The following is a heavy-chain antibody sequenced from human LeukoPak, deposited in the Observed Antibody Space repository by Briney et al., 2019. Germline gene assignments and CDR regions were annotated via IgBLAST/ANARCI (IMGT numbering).Heavy chain of an antibody. D-gene: IGHD2-15*01. CDR2: ISRSSSTI. CDR1: GFTFSRYS. V-gene: IGHV3-48*04. CDR3: VYCSGGNCYYAVRGWTY. Sequence: PGGSLRLSCAASGFTFSRYSMNWVRQAPGKGLEWVSYISRSSSTIHYADSVKGRFTISRDNAKSSLFLQMNSLRAEDTAVYYCVYCSGGNCYYAVRGWTYWGQGTLVTVSS. J-gene: IGHJ4*02.